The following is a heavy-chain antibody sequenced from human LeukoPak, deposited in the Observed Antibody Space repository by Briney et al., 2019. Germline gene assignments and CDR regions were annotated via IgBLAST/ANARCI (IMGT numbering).Heavy chain of an antibody. CDR1: GYSISSGYY. V-gene: IGHV4-38-2*02. CDR2: IYHSGST. J-gene: IGHJ4*02. Sequence: SETLSLTCTVSGYSISSGYYWGWIRQPPGKGLEWIGSIYHSGSTYYNPSLKSRVTISVDTSKNQFSLKLSSVTAAYTAVYYCASHDFWSGYPDYWGQGTLVTVSS. D-gene: IGHD3-3*01. CDR3: ASHDFWSGYPDY.